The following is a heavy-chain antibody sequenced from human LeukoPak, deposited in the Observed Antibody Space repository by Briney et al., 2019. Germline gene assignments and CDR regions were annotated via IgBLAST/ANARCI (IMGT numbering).Heavy chain of an antibody. J-gene: IGHJ4*02. CDR3: ARDRELRYFDWLPALSFDY. V-gene: IGHV3-11*04. D-gene: IGHD3-9*01. CDR1: GFTFSDYY. Sequence: GGSLRLSCAASGFTFSDYYMSWIRQAPGKGLEWVSYISSSGSTIYYADSVKGRFTISRDNAKNSLYLQMNSLRAEDTAVYYCARDRELRYFDWLPALSFDYWGQGTLVTVSS. CDR2: ISSSGSTI.